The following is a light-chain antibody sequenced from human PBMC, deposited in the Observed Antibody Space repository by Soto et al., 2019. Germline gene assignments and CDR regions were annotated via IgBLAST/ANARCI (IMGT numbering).Light chain of an antibody. V-gene: IGKV1-5*03. Sequence: DLQMTQSPSTLSASIGDRVTITCRASQSISTWLAWYQQKPGKAPRLLIYKASTLETGVPSRFRGSGSGTEFTLTISSLQTEDFATYYCQQSNTYPRTFGPGTKVEVK. CDR1: QSISTW. J-gene: IGKJ3*01. CDR3: QQSNTYPRT. CDR2: KAS.